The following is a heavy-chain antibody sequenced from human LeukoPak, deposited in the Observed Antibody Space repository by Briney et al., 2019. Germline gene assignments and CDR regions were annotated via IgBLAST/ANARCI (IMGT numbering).Heavy chain of an antibody. V-gene: IGHV1-8*01. CDR3: ARGRSSSWYGVFDP. CDR1: GYTFTSYD. J-gene: IGHJ5*02. Sequence: ASVKVSCKASGYTFTSYDINWVRQVTGQGLEWMGWMNPNSGNTGYAQKFQGRVTMTRNTSISTAYMELSSLRSEDTAVYYCARGRSSSWYGVFDPWGQGTLVTVSS. CDR2: MNPNSGNT. D-gene: IGHD6-13*01.